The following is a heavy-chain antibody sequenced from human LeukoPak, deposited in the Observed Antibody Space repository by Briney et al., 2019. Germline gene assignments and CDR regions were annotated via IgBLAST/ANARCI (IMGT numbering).Heavy chain of an antibody. V-gene: IGHV3-9*01. D-gene: IGHD6-6*01. CDR2: VSWNSGNI. Sequence: GGSLRLSCAASGFTFDDYAMHWVRQAPGKGLEWVSSVSWNSGNIAYADSVKGRFTISRDNAKNSLYLQMNSLRAEDTAVYYCARQYSSSSDWFDPWGQGTLVTVSS. CDR1: GFTFDDYA. J-gene: IGHJ5*02. CDR3: ARQYSSSSDWFDP.